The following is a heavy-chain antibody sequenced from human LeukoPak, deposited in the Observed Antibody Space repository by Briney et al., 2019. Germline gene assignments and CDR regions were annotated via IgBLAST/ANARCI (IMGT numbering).Heavy chain of an antibody. J-gene: IGHJ4*02. CDR2: IYYSGST. CDR1: GGSVSSGSYY. Sequence: SETLSLTCTVSGGSVSSGSYYWSWIRQPPGTGLEWIGYIYYSGSTNYNPSLKSRVTISVDTSKNQFSLKLSSVTAADTAVYYCARVIAVAYFDYWGQGTLVTVSS. D-gene: IGHD6-19*01. CDR3: ARVIAVAYFDY. V-gene: IGHV4-61*01.